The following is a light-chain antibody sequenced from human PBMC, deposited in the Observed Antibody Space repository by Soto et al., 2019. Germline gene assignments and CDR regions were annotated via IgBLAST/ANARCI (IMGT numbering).Light chain of an antibody. J-gene: IGLJ1*01. CDR3: SSYAGSRNV. CDR1: SSDVGGYNY. Sequence: QSALTQPPSASGSPGQSVAISCTGTSSDVGGYNYVSWCQQHPGKAPKLMIYEVNKRPSGVPDRFSGSKSGNAASLTVSGLQAEDEADYYCSSYAGSRNVFGTGTKGTVL. CDR2: EVN. V-gene: IGLV2-8*01.